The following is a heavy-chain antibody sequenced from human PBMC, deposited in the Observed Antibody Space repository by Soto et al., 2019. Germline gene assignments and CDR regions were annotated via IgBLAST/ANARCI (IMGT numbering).Heavy chain of an antibody. J-gene: IGHJ6*02. CDR2: IDPSDSYT. Sequence: PGESLKISCKGSGYSFTSYWISWVRQMPGKGLEWMGRIDPSDSYTNYSPSFQGHVTISADKSISTAYLQWSSLKASDTAMYYCARLSPYYYDSSGYKVVSVGDRDYYYYGMDVWGQGTTVSVSS. CDR1: GYSFTSYW. V-gene: IGHV5-10-1*01. CDR3: ARLSPYYYDSSGYKVVSVGDRDYYYYGMDV. D-gene: IGHD3-22*01.